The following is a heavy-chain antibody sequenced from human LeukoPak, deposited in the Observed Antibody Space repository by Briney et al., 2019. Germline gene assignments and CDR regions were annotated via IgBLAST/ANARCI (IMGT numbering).Heavy chain of an antibody. CDR3: AKDPEYSSSWSFDY. Sequence: GGSLRLSCAASGFTFSSYAMSWVRQAPGQGLEWVSAISGSGGSTYYADSVKGRFTISRDNSKNTLYLQMNSLRAEDTAVYYCAKDPEYSSSWSFDYWGQGTLVTVSS. CDR2: ISGSGGST. V-gene: IGHV3-23*01. D-gene: IGHD6-13*01. CDR1: GFTFSSYA. J-gene: IGHJ4*02.